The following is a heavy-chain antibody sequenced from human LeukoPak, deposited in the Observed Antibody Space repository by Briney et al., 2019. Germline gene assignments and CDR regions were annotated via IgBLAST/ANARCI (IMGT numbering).Heavy chain of an antibody. V-gene: IGHV4-61*02. J-gene: IGHJ3*02. CDR2: IYTSGST. D-gene: IGHD5-18*01. Sequence: PSETLSLTCTVSGGSIGSGSYYWSWIRQPAGKGLEWIGRIYTSGSTNYNPSLKSRVTISVDTSKNQFSLKLSSVTAADTAVYYCARGHTGYSYGPIKLPDAFDIWGQGTMVTVSS. CDR1: GGSIGSGSYY. CDR3: ARGHTGYSYGPIKLPDAFDI.